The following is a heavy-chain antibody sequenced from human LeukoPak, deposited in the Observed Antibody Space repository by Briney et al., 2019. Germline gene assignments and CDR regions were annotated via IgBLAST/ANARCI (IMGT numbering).Heavy chain of an antibody. Sequence: PGGSLRLSCAASGFTFSSYAMTWVRQAPGMGLEWVSAMSASGGSTYIADSVKGRFTISRDNSNNTLYLQMNSLRVEDTAVYYCAKGSGGGYSSGSAFDYWGQGTLVTV. CDR1: GFTFSSYA. CDR2: MSASGGST. CDR3: AKGSGGGYSSGSAFDY. D-gene: IGHD6-19*01. J-gene: IGHJ4*02. V-gene: IGHV3-23*01.